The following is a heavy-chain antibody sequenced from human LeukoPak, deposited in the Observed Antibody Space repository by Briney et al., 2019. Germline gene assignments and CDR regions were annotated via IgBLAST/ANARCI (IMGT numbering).Heavy chain of an antibody. CDR1: GGTFSSYA. CDR3: ARTRDGSGSYSAEYYYGMDV. V-gene: IGHV1-69*13. D-gene: IGHD3-10*01. J-gene: IGHJ6*02. CDR2: IIPIFGTA. Sequence: EASVKVSCKASGGTFSSYAISWGRQAPGQGLEWMGGIIPIFGTANYAQKFQGRVTITADESTSTAYMELSSLRSEDTAVYYCARTRDGSGSYSAEYYYGMDVWGQGTTVTVSS.